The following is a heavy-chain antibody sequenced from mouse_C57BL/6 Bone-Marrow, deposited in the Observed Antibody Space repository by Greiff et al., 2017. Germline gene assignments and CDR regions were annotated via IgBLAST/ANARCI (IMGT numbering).Heavy chain of an antibody. Sequence: QVQLKESGAELVMPGASVKLSCKASGYTFTSYWMHWVKQRPGQGLEWIGEIDPSDSYTNYNQKFKGKSTLTVDKSSSTAYMQLSSLTSEDSAACYCARESSYDWFAYWGQGTLVTVSA. CDR1: GYTFTSYW. CDR3: ARESSYDWFAY. V-gene: IGHV1-69*01. D-gene: IGHD1-1*01. J-gene: IGHJ3*01. CDR2: IDPSDSYT.